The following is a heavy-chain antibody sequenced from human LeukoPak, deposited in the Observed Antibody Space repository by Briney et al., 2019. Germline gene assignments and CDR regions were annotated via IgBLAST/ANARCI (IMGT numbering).Heavy chain of an antibody. V-gene: IGHV3-49*04. CDR2: IRSKAYGGTA. D-gene: IGHD2-15*01. Sequence: PGGSLRLSCTASGFTFGTYAMSWVRQAPGKGLEWVGFIRSKAYGGTAEYAASVKGRFTISRDDSKSIAYLQMNSLKTEDTAVYYCTSQYCSGGSCYSYYYGMDVWGQGTTVTVSS. J-gene: IGHJ6*02. CDR1: GFTFGTYA. CDR3: TSQYCSGGSCYSYYYGMDV.